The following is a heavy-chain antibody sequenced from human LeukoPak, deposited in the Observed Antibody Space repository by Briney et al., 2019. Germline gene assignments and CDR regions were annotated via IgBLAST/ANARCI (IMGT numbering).Heavy chain of an antibody. CDR3: ARPGGFWSGPQPPDY. CDR2: IFPGESDT. J-gene: IGHJ4*02. D-gene: IGHD3-3*01. Sequence: AESPLRSSRAAGYSIFSYCTVCLVRMPAKNLLGMGIIFPGESDTRYSPSFEDRLTISANKSFSTAHLQWSSLKAADTAMYYCARPGGFWSGPQPPDYWGQGTLVTVSS. V-gene: IGHV5-51*01. CDR1: GYSIFSYC.